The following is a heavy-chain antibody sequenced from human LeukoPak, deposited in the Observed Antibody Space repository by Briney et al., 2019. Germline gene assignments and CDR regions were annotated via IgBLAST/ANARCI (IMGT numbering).Heavy chain of an antibody. CDR1: GFIFSSYW. D-gene: IGHD3-10*02. J-gene: IGHJ6*04. CDR2: IKQDGSEK. V-gene: IGHV3-7*01. Sequence: GGTLRLSCAASGFIFSSYWMSWVRQAPGKGLEWVANIKQDGSEKYYVDSVKGRFTISRDNAKNSLYLQMNSLRAEDTAVYYCAELGITMIGGVWGKGTTVTISS. CDR3: AELGITMIGGV.